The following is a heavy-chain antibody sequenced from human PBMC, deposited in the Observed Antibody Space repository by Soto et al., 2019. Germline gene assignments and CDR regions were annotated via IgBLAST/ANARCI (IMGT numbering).Heavy chain of an antibody. CDR2: INPDNGAA. Sequence: ASVKVSCKVSGYTFTGYYLHWARQAPGQGLEWMGWINPDNGAANYAQQFQGRVTMTRDTSISTVYLEFSSLRSDDTAVYFCARGEDYRWLLHYLDSWGPGALVTVSS. CDR1: GYTFTGYY. CDR3: ARGEDYRWLLHYLDS. V-gene: IGHV1-2*02. J-gene: IGHJ4*02. D-gene: IGHD2-15*01.